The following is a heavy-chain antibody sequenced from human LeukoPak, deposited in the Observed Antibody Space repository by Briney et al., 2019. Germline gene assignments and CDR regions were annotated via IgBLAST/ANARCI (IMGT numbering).Heavy chain of an antibody. CDR1: GGSISSYY. CDR2: IYYSGST. V-gene: IGHV4-59*01. D-gene: IGHD2-2*01. CDR3: ASGGMDEYQLLHYFDY. J-gene: IGHJ4*02. Sequence: SETLSLTCTVSGGSISSYYWSWIRQPPGKGLEWIGYIYYSGSTNYNPSLKSRVPISVDTSKNQFSLKLSSVTAADTAVYYCASGGMDEYQLLHYFDYWGQGTLVTVSS.